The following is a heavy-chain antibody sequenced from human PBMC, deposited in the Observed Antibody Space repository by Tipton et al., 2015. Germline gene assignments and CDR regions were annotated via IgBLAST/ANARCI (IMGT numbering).Heavy chain of an antibody. V-gene: IGHV4-38-2*01. CDR1: AYSISSDYY. Sequence: GLVKPSETLSLTCAVSAYSISSDYYWGWIRQPPGKGLEWIGSISHSGNTYYNPSLKSRVTISVDTSKTQFSLKMSSVTASDTAVYYCARLRGQQLVGPYYYGMDVWGQGTTVSVSS. CDR3: ARLRGQQLVGPYYYGMDV. CDR2: ISHSGNT. J-gene: IGHJ6*02. D-gene: IGHD6-13*01.